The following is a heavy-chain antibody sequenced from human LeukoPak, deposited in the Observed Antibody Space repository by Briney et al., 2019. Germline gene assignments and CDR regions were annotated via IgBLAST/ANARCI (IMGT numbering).Heavy chain of an antibody. Sequence: ASVTVSCTASGYTFTGYYMHWVRQAPGQGPEWMGWINPNSGGTNYAQKFQGRVTMTRDTSISTAYMELSRLRSDDTAVYYCARDAHVHYYDSSGYLPPPFDYWGQGTLVTVSS. D-gene: IGHD3-22*01. CDR1: GYTFTGYY. J-gene: IGHJ4*02. CDR3: ARDAHVHYYDSSGYLPPPFDY. CDR2: INPNSGGT. V-gene: IGHV1-2*02.